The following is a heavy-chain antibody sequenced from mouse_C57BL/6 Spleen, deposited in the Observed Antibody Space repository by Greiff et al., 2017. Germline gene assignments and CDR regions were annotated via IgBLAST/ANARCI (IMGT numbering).Heavy chain of an antibody. D-gene: IGHD2-3*01. CDR3: ARLPDGYYTY. V-gene: IGHV5-9*01. CDR1: GFTFSSYT. J-gene: IGHJ2*01. CDR2: ISGGGGNT. Sequence: EVKLVESGGGLVKPGGSLKLSCAASGFTFSSYTMSWVRQTPEKRLEWVATISGGGGNTYYPDSVKGRFTISRDNAKNTLYLQMSSLRSEDTALYYCARLPDGYYTYWGQGTTLTVSS.